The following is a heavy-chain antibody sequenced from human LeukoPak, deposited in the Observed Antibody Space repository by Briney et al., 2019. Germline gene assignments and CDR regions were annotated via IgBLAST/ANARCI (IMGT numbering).Heavy chain of an antibody. D-gene: IGHD6-13*01. CDR1: GFTFSRLA. Sequence: GGSLRLSCAASGFTFSRLAMTWVRQAPGKGLEWVSTISASGPYYADAVRGRFTISRDNSRNTLSLQMDSLRAEDTAVYYCARTPPAAGTGSDWFDPWGQGTLVTVSS. V-gene: IGHV3-23*01. J-gene: IGHJ5*02. CDR2: ISASGP. CDR3: ARTPPAAGTGSDWFDP.